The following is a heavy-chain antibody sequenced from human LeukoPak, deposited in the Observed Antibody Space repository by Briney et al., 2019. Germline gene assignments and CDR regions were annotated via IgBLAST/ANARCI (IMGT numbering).Heavy chain of an antibody. V-gene: IGHV4-4*07. CDR1: GGSISSYY. Sequence: KTSETLSLTCTVSGGSISSYYWSWIRQPAGKGLEWIGRIYTSGSTNYNPSLKSRVTMSVDTSKNQFSLKLSSVTAADTAVYYCARDEADFWSGYYANWFDPWGQGTLVTVSS. D-gene: IGHD3-3*01. J-gene: IGHJ5*02. CDR2: IYTSGST. CDR3: ARDEADFWSGYYANWFDP.